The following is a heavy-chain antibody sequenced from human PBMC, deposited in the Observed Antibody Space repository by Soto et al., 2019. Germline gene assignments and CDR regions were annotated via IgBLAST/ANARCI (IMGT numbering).Heavy chain of an antibody. CDR2: INPNSGGT. D-gene: IGHD4-17*01. Sequence: ASVKVSCKASGYTFTGYYMHWVRQAPGQGLEWMGWINPNSGGTNYAQKFQGRVTMTRDTSISTAYMELSRLRSDDTAMYYCARDPPHGGSNGWFDPWGQGTLVTVSS. J-gene: IGHJ5*02. V-gene: IGHV1-2*02. CDR1: GYTFTGYY. CDR3: ARDPPHGGSNGWFDP.